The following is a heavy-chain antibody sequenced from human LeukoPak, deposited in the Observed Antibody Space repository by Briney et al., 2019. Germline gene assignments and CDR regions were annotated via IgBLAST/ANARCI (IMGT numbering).Heavy chain of an antibody. Sequence: ASVTVSFKASGYTFTGYYMHWVRQAPGQGLEWMGWINPNSGGTNYAQKFQGRVTMTRDTSISTAYMELSRLRSDDTAVYYCARVHCSGGSCYTHHFDYWGQGTLVTVSS. V-gene: IGHV1-2*02. D-gene: IGHD2-15*01. J-gene: IGHJ4*02. CDR1: GYTFTGYY. CDR2: INPNSGGT. CDR3: ARVHCSGGSCYTHHFDY.